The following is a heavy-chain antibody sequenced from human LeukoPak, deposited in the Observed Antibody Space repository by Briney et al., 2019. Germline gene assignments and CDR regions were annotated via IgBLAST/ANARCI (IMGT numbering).Heavy chain of an antibody. CDR2: IYTSGST. J-gene: IGHJ4*02. D-gene: IGHD3-16*02. V-gene: IGHV4-4*07. CDR1: GGSISSYY. CDR3: ARGGDYVWGSYRYAWDY. Sequence: SETLSLTCTVSGGSISSYYWSWIRQPAGKGLEWIGRIYTSGSTNYNSSLKSRVTMSVDTSKNQFSLKLSSVTAADTAVYYCARGGDYVWGSYRYAWDYWGQGTLVTVSS.